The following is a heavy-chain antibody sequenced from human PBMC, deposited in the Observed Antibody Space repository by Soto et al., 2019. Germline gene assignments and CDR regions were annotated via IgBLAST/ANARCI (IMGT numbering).Heavy chain of an antibody. J-gene: IGHJ4*02. V-gene: IGHV1-69*01. D-gene: IGHD3-10*01. CDR2: IIPIFGTP. CDR1: GGIFSTYA. CDR3: ARDRDDYGSANYSNRIDF. Sequence: QVQLVQSGAEVKKPGSSVKVSCKASGGIFSTYAISWLRRAPGQGLEWMGGIIPIFGTPNYAQRFQGRVTITADESTSTAYMELSRLRSEDTAVYYCARDRDDYGSANYSNRIDFWGQGTLVTVSS.